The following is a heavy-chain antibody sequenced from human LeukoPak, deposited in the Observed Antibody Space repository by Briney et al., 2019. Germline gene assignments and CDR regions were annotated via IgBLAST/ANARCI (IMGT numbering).Heavy chain of an antibody. CDR3: ARTSIAAASWFDP. J-gene: IGHJ5*02. V-gene: IGHV4-59*11. CDR2: IPYSGNT. CDR1: GASISSRS. D-gene: IGHD6-13*01. Sequence: SETLSLTCTVSGASISSRSWSWIRQPPGKGLEWLGYIPYSGNTIYSPSLKSRVTISADMSKNHFSLRLTSVTAADTAVYYCARTSIAAASWFDPWGQGTLVTVSS.